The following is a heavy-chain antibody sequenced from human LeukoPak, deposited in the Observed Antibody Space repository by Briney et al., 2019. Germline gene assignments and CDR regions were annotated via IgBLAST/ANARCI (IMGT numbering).Heavy chain of an antibody. CDR3: ARKNNWNFDY. CDR2: ISSSSSYI. Sequence: GGSLRLXCAASGFTFSSYSMNWVRLAPGKGLEWVSSISSSSSYIYYADSVKGRFTISRDNAKNSLYLQMNSLRAEDTAVYYCARKNNWNFDYWGQGTLVTVSS. J-gene: IGHJ4*02. V-gene: IGHV3-21*01. CDR1: GFTFSSYS. D-gene: IGHD1-20*01.